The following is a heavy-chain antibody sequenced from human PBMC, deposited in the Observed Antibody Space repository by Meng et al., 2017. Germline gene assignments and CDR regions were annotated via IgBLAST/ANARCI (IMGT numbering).Heavy chain of an antibody. Sequence: GGSLRLSWAAAGFTFSSYAMHWVRQAPGKGLEWVAVISYDGSKKYYADSVKGRFTISRDNSKNMLYLQMNSLRAEDTAVYYCAKSLYDSSGYWGRRYYFDYWGQGTLVTVSS. D-gene: IGHD3-22*01. CDR3: AKSLYDSSGYWGRRYYFDY. CDR2: ISYDGSKK. V-gene: IGHV3-30*04. CDR1: GFTFSSYA. J-gene: IGHJ4*02.